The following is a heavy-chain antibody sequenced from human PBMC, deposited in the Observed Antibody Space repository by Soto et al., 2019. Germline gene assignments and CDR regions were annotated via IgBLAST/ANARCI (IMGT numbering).Heavy chain of an antibody. CDR3: ARTLSGGFDY. Sequence: SETLSLTCTVSGDSLTRNYWSWIRQPPGKGLEWLAYIHNGRSTNYNPSLMSRVSISLDTSKSQFSLNLNSLTAADTAVYYCARTLSGGFDYWGQGTLVTVSS. CDR1: GDSLTRNY. J-gene: IGHJ4*02. CDR2: IHNGRST. V-gene: IGHV4-59*01.